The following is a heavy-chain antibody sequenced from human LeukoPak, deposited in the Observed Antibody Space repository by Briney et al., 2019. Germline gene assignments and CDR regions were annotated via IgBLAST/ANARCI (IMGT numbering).Heavy chain of an antibody. CDR1: GFTFSSYW. CDR2: IKQDGSEK. J-gene: IGHJ4*02. CDR3: AREAFRVVVPAAEIDY. D-gene: IGHD2-2*01. V-gene: IGHV3-7*01. Sequence: PGGSLRLSCAASGFTFSSYWMSWVRQAPGKGLEWVASIKQDGSEKYYVDSVKGRFTISRDNAKNSLYLQMNSLRAEDTAVYYCAREAFRVVVPAAEIDYWGQGTLVTVSS.